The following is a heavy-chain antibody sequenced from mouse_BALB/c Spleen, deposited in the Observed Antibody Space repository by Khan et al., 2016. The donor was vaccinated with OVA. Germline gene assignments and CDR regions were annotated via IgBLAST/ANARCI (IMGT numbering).Heavy chain of an antibody. D-gene: IGHD1-2*01. CDR1: GSSLTSYG. CDR3: AREGGITSAWHVDI. V-gene: IGHV2-9*02. CDR2: IWAGGKT. Sequence: QMQLEESGPGLVAPSQSLSITCTVSGSSLTSYGVHWVRQSPGKGLEWLGVIWAGGKTNYNSALVSRLSISKDNSKSQVFLKMNSLETDDTAMCYSAREGGITSAWHVDIWGEGTTVTVSS. J-gene: IGHJ1*01.